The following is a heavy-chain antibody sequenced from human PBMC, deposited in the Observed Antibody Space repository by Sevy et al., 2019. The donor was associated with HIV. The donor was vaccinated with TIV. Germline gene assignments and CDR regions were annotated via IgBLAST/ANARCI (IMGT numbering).Heavy chain of an antibody. CDR2: IRYDGIYK. CDR1: GFRFNNFG. D-gene: IGHD6-25*01. J-gene: IGHJ6*02. V-gene: IGHV3-30*02. CDR3: AKGGSGGIDHYGMDV. Sequence: GGSLRLSCAASGFRFNNFGMYWVRQAPGKGLEGVAFIRYDGIYKYYVHSVKGRSTISRDNSKDTLYLEMKSLRLGDTAIYYCAKGGSGGIDHYGMDVWGQGTTVTVSS.